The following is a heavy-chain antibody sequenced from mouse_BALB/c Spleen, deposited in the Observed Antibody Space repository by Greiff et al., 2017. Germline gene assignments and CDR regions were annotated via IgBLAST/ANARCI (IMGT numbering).Heavy chain of an antibody. CDR2: IYPYNGGT. Sequence: EVQLQESGPELVKPGASVKISCKASGYTFTDYNMHWVKQSHGKSLEWIGYIYPYNGGTGYNQKFKSKATLTVDNSSSTAYMELRSLTSEDSAVYYCARIYDGYYGSYYFDYWGQGTTLTVSS. J-gene: IGHJ2*01. V-gene: IGHV1S29*02. CDR1: GYTFTDYN. CDR3: ARIYDGYYGSYYFDY. D-gene: IGHD2-3*01.